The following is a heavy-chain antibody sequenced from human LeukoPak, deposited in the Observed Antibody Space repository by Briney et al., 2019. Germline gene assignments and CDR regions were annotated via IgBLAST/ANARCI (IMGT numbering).Heavy chain of an antibody. CDR1: GFTFSSYA. J-gene: IGHJ4*02. CDR2: ISGSGGST. V-gene: IGHV3-23*01. Sequence: GGSLRLSCAASGFTFSSYAMSWVRQAPGKGLEWVSVISGSGGSTYYADSVKGRFTISRDNAKNTLYLQMNSLRAEDTAVYYCAKAPGIAENYWGQGTLVTVSS. CDR3: AKAPGIAENY. D-gene: IGHD6-13*01.